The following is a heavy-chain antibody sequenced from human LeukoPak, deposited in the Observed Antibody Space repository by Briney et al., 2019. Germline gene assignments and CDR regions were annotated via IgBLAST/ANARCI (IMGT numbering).Heavy chain of an antibody. V-gene: IGHV1-2*02. D-gene: IGHD7-27*01. CDR3: ADLGIRDY. J-gene: IGHJ4*02. CDR2: INPNSGGT. CDR1: GYTFTSYG. Sequence: GASVKVSCKASGYTFTSYGISWVRQAPGQGLEWMGWINPNSGGTNYAQKFQGRVTMTRDTSISTAYMELSRLRSDDTAVYYCADLGIRDYWGQGTLVTVSS.